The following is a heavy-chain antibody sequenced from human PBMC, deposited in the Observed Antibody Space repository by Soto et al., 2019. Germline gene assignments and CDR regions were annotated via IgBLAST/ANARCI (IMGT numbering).Heavy chain of an antibody. CDR1: GDSFTSYA. Sequence: QVQLVQSVAEVKKPGSSVKVSCKASGDSFTSYAISWVRQAPGHGLEWMGRIIPIFGTANYAQRVEGSVTITADESTTTANLELSSRRSDDTAVYYCATVGNYYASSALAYWGQGTLVTVSS. J-gene: IGHJ4*02. CDR3: ATVGNYYASSALAY. V-gene: IGHV1-69*01. CDR2: IIPIFGTA. D-gene: IGHD3-22*01.